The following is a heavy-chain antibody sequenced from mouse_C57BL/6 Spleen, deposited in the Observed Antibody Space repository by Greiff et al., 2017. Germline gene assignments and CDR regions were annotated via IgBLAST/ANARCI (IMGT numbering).Heavy chain of an antibody. CDR2: IDPSDSYT. CDR1: GYTFTSYW. V-gene: IGHV1-69*01. D-gene: IGHD1-1*01. J-gene: IGHJ2*01. Sequence: QVHVKQPGAELVMPGASVKLSCKASGYTFTSYWMHWVKQRPGQGLEWIGEIDPSDSYTNYNQKFKGKSTLTVDKSSSTAYMQLSSLTSEDSAVYYCARVRLVDNYYGSSYDFDYWGQGTTLTVSS. CDR3: ARVRLVDNYYGSSYDFDY.